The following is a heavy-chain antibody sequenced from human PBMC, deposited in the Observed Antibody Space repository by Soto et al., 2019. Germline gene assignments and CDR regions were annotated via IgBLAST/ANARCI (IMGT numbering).Heavy chain of an antibody. CDR3: ARGYYDYVWGSYRYTPHFDY. CDR2: INHSGST. D-gene: IGHD3-16*02. V-gene: IGHV4-34*01. CDR1: GGSFSGYY. Sequence: SETLSLTCAVYGGSFSGYYWSWIRQPPGKGLEWIGEINHSGSTNYNPSLKSRVTISVDTSKNQFSLKLSSVTAADTAVYYCARGYYDYVWGSYRYTPHFDYWGQGTLVTVSS. J-gene: IGHJ4*02.